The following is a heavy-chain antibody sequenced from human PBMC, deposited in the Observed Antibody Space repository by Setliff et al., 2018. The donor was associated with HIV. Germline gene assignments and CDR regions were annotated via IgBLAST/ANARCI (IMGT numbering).Heavy chain of an antibody. J-gene: IGHJ4*02. CDR2: VDPKDGET. Sequence: VASVKVSCKASGYAFRDYYINWVQQAPGKGLEWMGRVDPKDGETMYAQKFQGRVTITADRSTTTAYMDLSSLSSDDTALYFCATFDYNLLTGCPCWGQGTLVTVSS. CDR1: GYAFRDYY. D-gene: IGHD3-9*01. CDR3: ATFDYNLLTGCPC. V-gene: IGHV1-69-2*01.